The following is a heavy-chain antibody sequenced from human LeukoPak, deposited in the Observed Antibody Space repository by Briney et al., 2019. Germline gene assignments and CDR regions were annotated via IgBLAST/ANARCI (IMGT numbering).Heavy chain of an antibody. CDR2: IFTSGST. D-gene: IGHD3-10*01. CDR3: SREGKITMVRGVIRYYYMDV. V-gene: IGHV4-61*02. Sequence: PSETLSLTCAVSGGSISSSNWWSWIRQPAGKGLEWIGRIFTSGSTKYNPSLKSRVTISVDTSKNQFSLKLSSVTAADTAVYYCSREGKITMVRGVIRYYYMDVWGKGTTVTISS. CDR1: GGSISSSNW. J-gene: IGHJ6*03.